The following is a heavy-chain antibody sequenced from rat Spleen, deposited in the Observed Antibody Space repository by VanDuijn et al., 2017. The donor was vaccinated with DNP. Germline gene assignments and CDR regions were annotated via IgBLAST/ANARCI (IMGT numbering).Heavy chain of an antibody. Sequence: EVQLVESGGGLVQPGRSLKLSCAASGFTFSDYNMAWVRQAPKKGLEWVATISYDAGSTYYPDSVKGRFAISRVDAKSSLYLQLSSLKSEDTATYYCARTDKSGYGGFAYWGQGTLVTVSS. CDR1: GFTFSDYN. CDR2: ISYDAGST. CDR3: ARTDKSGYGGFAY. J-gene: IGHJ3*01. V-gene: IGHV5-7*01. D-gene: IGHD4-3*01.